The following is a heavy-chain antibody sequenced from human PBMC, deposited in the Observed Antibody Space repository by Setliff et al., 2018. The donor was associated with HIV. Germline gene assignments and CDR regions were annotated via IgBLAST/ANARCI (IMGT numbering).Heavy chain of an antibody. J-gene: IGHJ6*02. V-gene: IGHV3-20*04. CDR1: GFTFEDYA. D-gene: IGHD2-15*01. CDR3: ARVDCSGGTCYSANYYYYYAMDV. Sequence: PGGSLRPSCAASGFTFEDYAMSWVRQVPGKRLEWISGINWNGGNKGYGDSVKGRFTISRDNAKNFLYLQMNSLRAEDTALYYCARVDCSGGTCYSANYYYYYAMDVWGQGTTVTVSS. CDR2: INWNGGNK.